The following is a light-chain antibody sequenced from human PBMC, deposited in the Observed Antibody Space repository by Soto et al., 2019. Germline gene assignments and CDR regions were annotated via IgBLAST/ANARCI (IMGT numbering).Light chain of an antibody. CDR3: QQRNNGIT. CDR2: DAS. CDR1: QSVGTA. V-gene: IGKV3-11*01. J-gene: IGKJ5*01. Sequence: TVLTQSPATLSLSPGERATFSCRASQSVGTAFAWFQQKPGQAPRLLIYDASIRATGIPARFSGSGSGTDFTLTTSSLAPEDFAVYYCQQRNNGITFGQGTRLEIK.